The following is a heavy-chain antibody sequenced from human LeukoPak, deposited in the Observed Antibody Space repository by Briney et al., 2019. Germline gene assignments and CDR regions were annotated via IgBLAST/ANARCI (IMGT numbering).Heavy chain of an antibody. CDR2: IYYSGST. J-gene: IGHJ3*02. CDR1: GGSISSSSYY. Sequence: SETLSLTCTVSGGSISSSSYYWGWIRQPPGKGLEWIGSIYYSGSTYYNPSLKSRVTIPVDTSKNQFSLKLSSVTAADTAVYYCARNKGSYDFWSGYYTGSAFDIWGQGTMVTVSS. V-gene: IGHV4-39*01. D-gene: IGHD3-3*01. CDR3: ARNKGSYDFWSGYYTGSAFDI.